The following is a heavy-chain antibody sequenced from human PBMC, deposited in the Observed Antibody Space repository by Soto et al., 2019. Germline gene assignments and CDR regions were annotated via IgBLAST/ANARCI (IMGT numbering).Heavy chain of an antibody. V-gene: IGHV5-51*01. CDR1: GYSFTSYW. D-gene: IGHD6-6*01. J-gene: IGHJ6*02. Sequence: GESLKISCKGSGYSFTSYWIGWVRQMPGKGLEWMGILYPGDSDTRYSPSFEGQVTISADKSITTAYLQWSSLKASDTAMYYCARPSYSSSRYYGMDVWGQGTTVTVSS. CDR2: LYPGDSDT. CDR3: ARPSYSSSRYYGMDV.